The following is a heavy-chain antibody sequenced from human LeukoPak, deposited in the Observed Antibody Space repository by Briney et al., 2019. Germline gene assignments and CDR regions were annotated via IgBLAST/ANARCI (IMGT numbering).Heavy chain of an antibody. CDR3: AIGDRIAVAGVFDY. V-gene: IGHV1-69*13. CDR2: IIPIFGTA. D-gene: IGHD6-19*01. CDR1: GYTFSSYA. J-gene: IGHJ4*02. Sequence: SVRVSCKASGYTFSSYAISWVRQAPGQGLEWMGGIIPIFGTANYAQKFQGRVTITADESTSTAYMELSSLRSEDTAVYYCAIGDRIAVAGVFDYWGQGTLVTVSS.